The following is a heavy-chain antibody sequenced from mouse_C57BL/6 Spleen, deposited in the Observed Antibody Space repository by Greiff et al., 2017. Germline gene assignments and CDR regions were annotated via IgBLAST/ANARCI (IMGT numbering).Heavy chain of an antibody. J-gene: IGHJ4*01. CDR2: INPSTGGT. V-gene: IGHV1-42*01. Sequence: EVKLVESGPELVKPGASVKISCKASGYSFTGYYMNWVKQSPEKSLEWIGEINPSTGGTTYNQKFKAKATLTVDKSSSTAYMQLKSLTSEDSAVYYCARSPNYGSRGAMDYWGQGTSVTVSS. CDR1: GYSFTGYY. D-gene: IGHD1-1*01. CDR3: ARSPNYGSRGAMDY.